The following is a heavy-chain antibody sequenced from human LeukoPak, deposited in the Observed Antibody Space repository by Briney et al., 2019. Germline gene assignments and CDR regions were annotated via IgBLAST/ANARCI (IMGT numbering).Heavy chain of an antibody. V-gene: IGHV1-69*05. D-gene: IGHD3-10*01. CDR2: IIPIFGTA. Sequence: GASVKVSCKASGGTFSSYAISWVRQAPGQGLEWMGGIIPIFGTANYAQKFQGRVTITTDESTSTAYMELSSLRSEDTAVYYCARGAPKDYGSGSYPDPWGQGTLVTVSS. CDR3: ARGAPKDYGSGSYPDP. CDR1: GGTFSSYA. J-gene: IGHJ5*02.